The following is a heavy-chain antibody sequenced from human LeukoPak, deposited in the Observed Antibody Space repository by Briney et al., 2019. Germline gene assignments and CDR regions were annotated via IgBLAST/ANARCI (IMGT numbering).Heavy chain of an antibody. D-gene: IGHD6-19*01. CDR3: AKAPGYSSGWYNY. CDR2: ISWNSGII. Sequence: PGGSLRLSCAASGFTFDDYAMHWVRQAPGKGLERVSGISWNSGIIGYADSVKGRFTISRDNAKNSLYLQMNSLRAEDTALYYCAKAPGYSSGWYNYWGQGTLVTVSS. CDR1: GFTFDDYA. V-gene: IGHV3-9*01. J-gene: IGHJ4*02.